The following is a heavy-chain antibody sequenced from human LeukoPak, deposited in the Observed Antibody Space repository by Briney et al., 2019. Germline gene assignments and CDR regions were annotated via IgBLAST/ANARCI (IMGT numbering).Heavy chain of an antibody. J-gene: IGHJ4*02. V-gene: IGHV3-33*01. CDR2: IWYDGSDK. CDR3: ARSHSSGWSEPGTDSFRFDY. D-gene: IGHD6-19*01. CDR1: GFTFSSNG. Sequence: PGGSLRLSCAASGFTFSSNGVHWVRQAPGKGLEWVAVIWYDGSDKYYADSVKGRFTISRDNFKNTLYLQMNSLRAEDTAVYYCARSHSSGWSEPGTDSFRFDYLGQGTLVTVSS.